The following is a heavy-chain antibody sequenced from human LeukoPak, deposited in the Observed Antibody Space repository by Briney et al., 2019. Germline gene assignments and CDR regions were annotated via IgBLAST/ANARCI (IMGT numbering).Heavy chain of an antibody. CDR3: ARDRIPYTAGGMGAFDI. J-gene: IGHJ3*02. D-gene: IGHD5-18*01. Sequence: GGSLTLSCAASGFTFSSYSMNWVRQAPGKGLEWVSSISSSRSYIYYADSVKGRFTISRDNAKNSLYLQMNSLRAEDTAVYYCARDRIPYTAGGMGAFDIWGQGTMVTVSS. CDR2: ISSSRSYI. CDR1: GFTFSSYS. V-gene: IGHV3-21*01.